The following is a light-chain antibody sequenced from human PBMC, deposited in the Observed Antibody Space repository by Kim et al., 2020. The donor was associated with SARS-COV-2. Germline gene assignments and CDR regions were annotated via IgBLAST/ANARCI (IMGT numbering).Light chain of an antibody. Sequence: SASVGDRVTITCRASQSISSYLNWYQQKPGKAPKLLIYAASNLQSGVPSTFSGSGSGTDFTLTISSLQPEDFATYYCQQSYSTPYTFGQGTKLEIK. CDR3: QQSYSTPYT. CDR1: QSISSY. CDR2: AAS. J-gene: IGKJ2*01. V-gene: IGKV1-39*01.